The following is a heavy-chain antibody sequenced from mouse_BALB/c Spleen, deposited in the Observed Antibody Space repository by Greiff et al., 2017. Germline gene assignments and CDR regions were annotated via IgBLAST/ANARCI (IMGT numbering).Heavy chain of an antibody. CDR2: IRSKSNNYAT. J-gene: IGHJ3*01. CDR1: GFTFNTYA. CDR3: VRQGITWFAY. Sequence: EVMLVESGGGLVQPKGSLKLSCAASGFTFNTYAMNWVRQAPGKGLEWVARIRSKSNNYATYYADSVKDRFTISRDDSQSMLYLQMNNLKTEDTAMYYCVRQGITWFAYWGQGTLVTVSA. V-gene: IGHV10-1*02. D-gene: IGHD2-4*01.